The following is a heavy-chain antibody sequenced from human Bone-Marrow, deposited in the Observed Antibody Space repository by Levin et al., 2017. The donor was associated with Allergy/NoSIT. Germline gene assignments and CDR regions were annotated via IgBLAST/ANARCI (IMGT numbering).Heavy chain of an antibody. CDR1: GYTFTSYY. J-gene: IGHJ4*02. CDR3: ARDLSFIDYDYVWGSYRQILFDFDY. V-gene: IGHV1-46*01. Sequence: ASVKVSCKASGYTFTSYYMHWVRQAPGQGLEWMGIINPSGGSTSYAQKFQGRVTMTRDTSTSTVYMELSSLRSEDTAVYYCARDLSFIDYDYVWGSYRQILFDFDYWGQGTLVTVSS. D-gene: IGHD3-16*02. CDR2: INPSGGST.